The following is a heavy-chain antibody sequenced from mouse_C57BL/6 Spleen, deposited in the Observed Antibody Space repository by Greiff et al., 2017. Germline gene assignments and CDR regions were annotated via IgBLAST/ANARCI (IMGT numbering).Heavy chain of an antibody. CDR1: GFTFSSYA. J-gene: IGHJ2*01. CDR3: TRDGDYDFDY. CDR2: ISRGGDYI. D-gene: IGHD2-4*01. V-gene: IGHV5-9-1*02. Sequence: EVKLVESGEGLVKPGGSLKLSCAASGFTFSSYAMSWVRQTPEKRLEWVAYISRGGDYIYYADTVQGRFTISRDNARNTLYLQMSSLKSEDTAMYYGTRDGDYDFDYWGQGTTLTVSS.